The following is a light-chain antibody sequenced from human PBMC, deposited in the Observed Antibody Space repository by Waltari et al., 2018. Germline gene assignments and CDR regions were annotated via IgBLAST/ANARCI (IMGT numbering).Light chain of an antibody. CDR2: SDN. J-gene: IGLJ3*02. CDR1: RSHIRSLS. CDR3: AAWDDSLNGWV. Sequence: QSVLTQSPSASGTPGQRVTISCSGSRSHIRSLSLSWYQQFPGTAPKLLIYSDNKRPSGVPDRFSGSKSDTSASLAISGLQSDDEANYYCAAWDDSLNGWVFGGGTKLTVL. V-gene: IGLV1-44*01.